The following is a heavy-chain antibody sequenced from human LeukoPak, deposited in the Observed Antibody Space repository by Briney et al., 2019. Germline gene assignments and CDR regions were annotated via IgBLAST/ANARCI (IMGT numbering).Heavy chain of an antibody. J-gene: IGHJ4*02. Sequence: PGGSLRLSSAASGFTFSTYWMHWVRQAPGKGPLWVSHINGDGSTTNYADSVKGRFTISRDNAKNTLYLQMNSLRAEDTAVYYCAEAASVRGVSYWGQGTLVTVSS. CDR1: GFTFSTYW. V-gene: IGHV3-74*01. CDR3: AEAASVRGVSY. CDR2: INGDGSTT. D-gene: IGHD3-10*01.